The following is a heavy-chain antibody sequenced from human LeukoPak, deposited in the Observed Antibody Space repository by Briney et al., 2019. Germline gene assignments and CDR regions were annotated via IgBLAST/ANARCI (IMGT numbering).Heavy chain of an antibody. CDR1: GFTFSSYA. Sequence: PGRSLRLSCAASGFTFSSYAMHWVRQAPGKGLEYVSAITNNGGSTYYADSVKGRFTISRDNSKNTLYLQMGSLRAEDMAVYYCARGSGSYPRGEYYFDYWGQGTLVTVSS. V-gene: IGHV3-64*02. CDR3: ARGSGSYPRGEYYFDY. J-gene: IGHJ4*02. D-gene: IGHD1-26*01. CDR2: ITNNGGST.